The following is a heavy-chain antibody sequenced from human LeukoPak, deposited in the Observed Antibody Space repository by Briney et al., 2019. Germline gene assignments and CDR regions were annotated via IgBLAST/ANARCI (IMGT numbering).Heavy chain of an antibody. Sequence: GASVKVSCKASRGTFSSYAISWARQATGQGLEWMGWMNPNSGNTGYAQKFQGRVTITRNTSISTAYMELSSLRSEDTAVYYCARGRGSGNQLLFIRSSYYYYMDVWGKGTTVTVSS. J-gene: IGHJ6*03. CDR2: MNPNSGNT. D-gene: IGHD2-2*01. CDR3: ARGRGSGNQLLFIRSSYYYYMDV. CDR1: RGTFSSYA. V-gene: IGHV1-8*03.